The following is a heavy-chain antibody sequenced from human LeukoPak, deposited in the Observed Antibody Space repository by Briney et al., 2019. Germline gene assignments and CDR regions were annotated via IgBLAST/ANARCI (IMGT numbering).Heavy chain of an antibody. D-gene: IGHD2-15*01. V-gene: IGHV1-69*10. CDR3: ASEGDIVVVVAAQPLDY. CDR2: IIPILGIA. Sequence: ASVKVSCKASGGTFSIYAISWVRQAPGQGLEWMGRIIPILGIANYAQKFRGRVTITADKSTSTAYMELSSLRSEDTAVYYCASEGDIVVVVAAQPLDYWGQGTLVTVSS. CDR1: GGTFSIYA. J-gene: IGHJ4*02.